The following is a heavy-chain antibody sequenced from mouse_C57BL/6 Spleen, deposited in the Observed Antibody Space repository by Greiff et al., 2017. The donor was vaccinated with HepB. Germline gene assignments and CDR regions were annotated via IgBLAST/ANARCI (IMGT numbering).Heavy chain of an antibody. Sequence: QVQLQQPGAELVRPGSSVKLSCKASGYTFTSYWMDWVKQRPGQGLEWIGNIYPSDSETHYNQKFKDKATLTVDKSSSTAYMQLSSLTSEDSAVYYCARGYYGSSYEAYWGQGTLVTVSA. CDR2: IYPSDSET. CDR3: ARGYYGSSYEAY. V-gene: IGHV1-61*01. CDR1: GYTFTSYW. D-gene: IGHD1-1*01. J-gene: IGHJ3*01.